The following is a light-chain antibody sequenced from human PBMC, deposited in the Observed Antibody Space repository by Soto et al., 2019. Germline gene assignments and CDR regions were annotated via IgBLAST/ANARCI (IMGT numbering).Light chain of an antibody. CDR3: CSYAGSSTDV. CDR1: SSDVGSYNL. CDR2: EVS. V-gene: IGLV2-23*02. J-gene: IGLJ1*01. Sequence: QSALTQPASVSGSPGQSITISCTGTSSDVGSYNLVSWYQQHPGKAPKLMIYEVSKRPSGFSNRFSGSKSGNTASLTISGLQAEDEADYYCCSYAGSSTDVFGTGTKLTVL.